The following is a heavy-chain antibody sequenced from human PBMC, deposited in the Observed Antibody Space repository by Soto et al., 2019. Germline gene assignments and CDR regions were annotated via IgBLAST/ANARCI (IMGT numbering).Heavy chain of an antibody. CDR2: IYYIGST. D-gene: IGHD3-16*01. CDR1: GGPISSSNHY. J-gene: IGHJ6*03. Sequence: QLQLQESGPGLVKPAETLSVTCTVSGGPISSSNHYWGWIRQPPGKGLEWIGSIYYIGSTYYNPSVQSRVTISVDTSKNPLSLKVRSVTAADTAVYFCARLGDRLNYYHMDVWGKGTTVTVSS. CDR3: ARLGDRLNYYHMDV. V-gene: IGHV4-39*01.